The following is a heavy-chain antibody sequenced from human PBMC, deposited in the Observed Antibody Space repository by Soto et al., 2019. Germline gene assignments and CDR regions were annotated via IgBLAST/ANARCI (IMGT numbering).Heavy chain of an antibody. Sequence: ASVKVSCKASGYTFTSYAMHWVRQAPGQRLEWMGWINAGNGNTKYSQKFQGRVTITRDTSASTAYMELSSLRSEDTAVYYCARSYSGYDHFDYWGQGTLVTVPQ. D-gene: IGHD5-12*01. V-gene: IGHV1-3*01. CDR1: GYTFTSYA. CDR3: ARSYSGYDHFDY. J-gene: IGHJ4*02. CDR2: INAGNGNT.